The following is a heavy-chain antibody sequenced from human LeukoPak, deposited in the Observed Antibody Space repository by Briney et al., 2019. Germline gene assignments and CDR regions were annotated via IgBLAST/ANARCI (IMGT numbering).Heavy chain of an antibody. CDR2: ISYDGSNK. CDR3: ARGCSSTSCQSSNYYYYGMDV. J-gene: IGHJ6*02. D-gene: IGHD2-2*01. V-gene: IGHV3-30-3*01. CDR1: GFTFSSYA. Sequence: GGSLRLSCAASGFTFSSYAVHWVRQAPGKGLEWVAVISYDGSNKYYADSVKGRFTISRDNSKNTLYLQMNSLRAEDTAVYYCARGCSSTSCQSSNYYYYGMDVWGQGTTVTVSS.